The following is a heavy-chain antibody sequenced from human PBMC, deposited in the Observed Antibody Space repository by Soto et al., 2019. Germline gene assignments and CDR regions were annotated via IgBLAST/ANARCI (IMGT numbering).Heavy chain of an antibody. CDR2: IIPMFPTT. J-gene: IGHJ4*02. CDR3: TKDGDSADYGY. CDR1: GDTFGRNA. V-gene: IGHV1-69*06. D-gene: IGHD2-21*01. Sequence: QVHLVQSGPEVKRPGSSVKVSCKASGDTFGRNAIHWVRQAPGQGLEWMGGIIPMFPTTNYAQKFKGRITIYADKSTGTDYMEMTSLRSEDTAVYYCTKDGDSADYGYWGQGTLVTVSS.